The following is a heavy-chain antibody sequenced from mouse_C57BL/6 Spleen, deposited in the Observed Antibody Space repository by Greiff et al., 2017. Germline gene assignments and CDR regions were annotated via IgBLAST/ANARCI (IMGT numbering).Heavy chain of an antibody. V-gene: IGHV1-19*01. J-gene: IGHJ4*01. D-gene: IGHD1-1*01. CDR2: INPYNGGT. CDR1: GYTFTDYY. CDR3: ARGITTVVAKDAMDY. Sequence: EVQLQQSGPVLVKPGASVKMSCKASGYTFTDYYMNWVKQSHGKSLEWIGVINPYNGGTSYNQKFKGKATLTVDKSSSTAYMELNSLTSEDSAVYYCARGITTVVAKDAMDYWGQGTSVTVSS.